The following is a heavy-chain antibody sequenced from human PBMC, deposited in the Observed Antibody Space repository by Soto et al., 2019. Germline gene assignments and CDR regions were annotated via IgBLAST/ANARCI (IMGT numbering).Heavy chain of an antibody. J-gene: IGHJ4*01. CDR2: MQPSTGST. Sequence: SSVKVSCKASGCSFTSLDNTWVRPTAGQGLEWMGWMQPSTGSTGYAQKFQGRGTMTRDTSINTDYMELTTLTSDDTAFYYCARAVNAGAYYRRHATPVTVSS. CDR1: GCSFTSLD. V-gene: IGHV1-8*01. D-gene: IGHD2-2*01. CDR3: ARAVNAGAYY.